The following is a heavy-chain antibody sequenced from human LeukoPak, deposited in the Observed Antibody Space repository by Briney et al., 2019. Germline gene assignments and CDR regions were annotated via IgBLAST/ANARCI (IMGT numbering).Heavy chain of an antibody. CDR3: AKVAHYYYGMDV. Sequence: GGSLRLSCAASGFTFSSYGMHWVRQAPGKGLEWVAVISYDGSNKYYVDSVKGRFTISRDNSKNTLYLQMNSLRAEDTAVYYCAKVAHYYYGMDVWGQGTTVTVSS. CDR1: GFTFSSYG. CDR2: ISYDGSNK. J-gene: IGHJ6*02. V-gene: IGHV3-30*18.